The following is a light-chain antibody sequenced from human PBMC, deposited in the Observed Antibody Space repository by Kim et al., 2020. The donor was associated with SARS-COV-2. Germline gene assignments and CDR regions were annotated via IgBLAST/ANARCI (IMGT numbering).Light chain of an antibody. CDR3: SSYTGSNTVGV. Sequence: GQSVTISCTGTSSDVGAYNYVSWYQYHPGKAPKLMIYEVSNRPSGVPDRFSGSKSGNTASLTVSGLQAEDEADYYCSSYTGSNTVGVFGTGTKVTVL. CDR2: EVS. CDR1: SSDVGAYNY. V-gene: IGLV2-8*01. J-gene: IGLJ1*01.